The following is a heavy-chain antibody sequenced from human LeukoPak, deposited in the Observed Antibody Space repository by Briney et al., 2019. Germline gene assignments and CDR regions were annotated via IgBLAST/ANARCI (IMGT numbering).Heavy chain of an antibody. Sequence: GASVKVSCKASGYTFTSYGISWVRQAPGQGLEWMGWISAHNGNTNYAQKPQGRVTMTTDTSTSTAYMELRSLRSDDTAVYYCARDIVVVPAAPFYYYYYYGMDAWGQGTTVTVSS. D-gene: IGHD2-2*01. CDR2: ISAHNGNT. CDR3: ARDIVVVPAAPFYYYYYYGMDA. J-gene: IGHJ6*02. CDR1: GYTFTSYG. V-gene: IGHV1-18*01.